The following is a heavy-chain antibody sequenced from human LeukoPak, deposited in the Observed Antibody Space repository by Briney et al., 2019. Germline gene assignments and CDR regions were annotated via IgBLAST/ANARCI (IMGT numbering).Heavy chain of an antibody. Sequence: PSETLSLTCTVSGGSVSSGSYYWSWIRQPPGKAPEWIGYIYYSGSTNYNPSLKSRVTISVDTSKNQFSLKLSSVTAADTAVYYCAAEYGGNSNLAYYYYMDIWGKGTTVTVSS. D-gene: IGHD4-23*01. CDR2: IYYSGST. V-gene: IGHV4-61*01. CDR1: GGSVSSGSYY. CDR3: AAEYGGNSNLAYYYYMDI. J-gene: IGHJ6*03.